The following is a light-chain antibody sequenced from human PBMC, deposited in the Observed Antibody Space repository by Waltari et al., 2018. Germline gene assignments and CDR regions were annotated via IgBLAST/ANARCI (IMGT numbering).Light chain of an antibody. CDR2: VNSDDSH. V-gene: IGLV4-69*01. J-gene: IGLJ2*01. Sequence: QLVLTQSPSASASLGASVKLTCPLTSWHSSYPIPCHPPQPEKGPRYLMNVNSDDSHTKGDVIPDRFSGSSSGAERYLTISRLQSEDEADYYCQTWDTGTVVFGGGTKLTVL. CDR3: QTWDTGTVV. CDR1: SWHSSYP.